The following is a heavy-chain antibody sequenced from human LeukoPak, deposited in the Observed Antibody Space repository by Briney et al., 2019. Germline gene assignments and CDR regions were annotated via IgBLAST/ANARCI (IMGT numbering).Heavy chain of an antibody. V-gene: IGHV4-59*01. D-gene: IGHD6-13*01. CDR1: GGSMKNYY. CDR3: AGGIGYATSPADH. J-gene: IGHJ5*02. Sequence: SETLSLTCTVPGGSMKNYYWSWIRQPPGKGLEWIGYIHDTRGTNYNPYLKSRVTMSLDTSKNHFSLSLNSVTAADTAVYFCAGGIGYATSPADHLGQGTLVIVSS. CDR2: IHDTRGT.